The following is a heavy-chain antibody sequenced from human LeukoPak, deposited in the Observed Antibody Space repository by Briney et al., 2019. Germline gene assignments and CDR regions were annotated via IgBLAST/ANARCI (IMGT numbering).Heavy chain of an antibody. J-gene: IGHJ4*02. CDR1: GGTFSSYA. D-gene: IGHD2-15*01. Sequence: SVKVSCKASGGTFSSYATSWVRQAPGQGLEWMGGIIPIFGTANYAQKFQGRVTITADESTSTAYMELSSLRSEDTAVYYCARDRGYCSGGSCYSFDYWGQGTLVTVSS. CDR2: IIPIFGTA. CDR3: ARDRGYCSGGSCYSFDY. V-gene: IGHV1-69*13.